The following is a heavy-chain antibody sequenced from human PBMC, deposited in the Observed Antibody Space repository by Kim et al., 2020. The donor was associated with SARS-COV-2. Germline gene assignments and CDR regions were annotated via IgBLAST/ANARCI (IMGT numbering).Heavy chain of an antibody. CDR3: ARSVRAAAGVDY. CDR2: INSDESSP. V-gene: IGHV3-74*01. D-gene: IGHD6-13*01. J-gene: IGHJ4*02. Sequence: GGSLRLSCAASGFTFSSYWMHWVRQAPGKGLVWVSRINSDESSPTYADSVKGRFTISRDNAKNTMYLQMNSLRDEDTAVYYCARSVRAAAGVDYWGQGTL. CDR1: GFTFSSYW.